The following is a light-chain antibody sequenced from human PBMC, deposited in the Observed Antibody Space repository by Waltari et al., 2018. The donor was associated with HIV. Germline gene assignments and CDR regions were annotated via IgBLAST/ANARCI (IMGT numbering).Light chain of an antibody. CDR1: NTGSKS. V-gene: IGLV3-21*02. CDR3: QVWDSSRDWV. CDR2: DDS. Sequence: SNVLTQPPSVSVVPGQTARITCGGNNTGSKSVHWYQQRPGQAPVVVVFDDSDRPSGIPERFAGSNSGNTATLTISRVEAGDEADYYCQVWDSSRDWVFGGGTKLTVL. J-gene: IGLJ3*02.